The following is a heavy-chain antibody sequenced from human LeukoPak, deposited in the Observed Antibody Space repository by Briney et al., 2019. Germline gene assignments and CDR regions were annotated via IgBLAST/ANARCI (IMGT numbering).Heavy chain of an antibody. J-gene: IGHJ5*02. Sequence: GGSLRLSCAASGFTFSSCAMSWVRQAPGKRLEWVSAISGSGGSTYYADSVKGRFTISRDNSKNTLYLQMNSLRAEDTAVYYCAKDYYDSSDFLPPPFSWGQGTLVTVSS. CDR2: ISGSGGST. CDR1: GFTFSSCA. D-gene: IGHD3-22*01. V-gene: IGHV3-23*01. CDR3: AKDYYDSSDFLPPPFS.